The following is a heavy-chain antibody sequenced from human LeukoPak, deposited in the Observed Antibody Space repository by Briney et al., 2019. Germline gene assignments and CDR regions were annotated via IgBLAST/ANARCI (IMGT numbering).Heavy chain of an antibody. D-gene: IGHD2-15*01. V-gene: IGHV3-74*01. CDR2: INSDGSRT. Sequence: GGSLRLSCAASGFTVSTNYMSWVRQAPGKGLVWVSGINSDGSRTSYADSVKGRFTISRDNAENTLYLQMNSLRAEDTAVYYCARETCSGGSCRFDYWGQGTLVTVSS. J-gene: IGHJ4*02. CDR3: ARETCSGGSCRFDY. CDR1: GFTVSTNY.